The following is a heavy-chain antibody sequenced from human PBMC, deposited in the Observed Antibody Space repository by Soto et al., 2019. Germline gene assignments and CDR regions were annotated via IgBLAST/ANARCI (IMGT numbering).Heavy chain of an antibody. CDR2: ISSSSSYI. J-gene: IGHJ4*02. D-gene: IGHD2-21*01. V-gene: IGHV3-21*01. CDR1: GFTFSSYS. CDR3: ARASQGPIFNVAY. Sequence: PGGSLRLSCAASGFTFSSYSMNWVRQAPGKGLEWVSSISSSSSYIYYADSVKGRFTISRDNTKNSLYLQMNSLRAEDTAVYYCARASQGPIFNVAYWGQGTLVTVSS.